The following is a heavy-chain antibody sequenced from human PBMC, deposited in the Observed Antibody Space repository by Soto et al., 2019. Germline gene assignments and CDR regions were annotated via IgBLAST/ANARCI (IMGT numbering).Heavy chain of an antibody. D-gene: IGHD3-3*01. CDR2: IYYSGIT. CDR1: GASISSSSYY. J-gene: IGHJ6*02. CDR3: ARALSEDDFWSVYYTGYGMDV. V-gene: IGHV4-39*01. Sequence: ETLCVAGHDSGASISSSSYYRGWIRQPPGKGLEWIGSIYYSGITYYNPSLKSRVTISVDTSKNEFSLKLSSVTAADTAVYYCARALSEDDFWSVYYTGYGMDVWGQGTKVTV.